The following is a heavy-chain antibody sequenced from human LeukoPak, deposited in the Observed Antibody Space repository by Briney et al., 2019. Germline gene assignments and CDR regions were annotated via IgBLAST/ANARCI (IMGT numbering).Heavy chain of an antibody. J-gene: IGHJ6*03. CDR2: IYTSGST. Sequence: PSETLSLTCTVSGGSISSYYWSWIRQPAGKGLEWIGRIYTSGSTNYNPSLKSRVTMSVDTSKNQFSLKLSSVTAADTAVYYCARVGIFGVVYYMDVWGKGTTVTVSS. D-gene: IGHD3-3*01. CDR3: ARVGIFGVVYYMDV. V-gene: IGHV4-4*07. CDR1: GGSISSYY.